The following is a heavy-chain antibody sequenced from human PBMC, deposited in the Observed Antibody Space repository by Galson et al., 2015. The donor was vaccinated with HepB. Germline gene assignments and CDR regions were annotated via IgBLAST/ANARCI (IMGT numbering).Heavy chain of an antibody. J-gene: IGHJ4*02. CDR3: ARRSFLDY. D-gene: IGHD1-26*01. V-gene: IGHV1-2*02. CDR2: VSPNKDGT. CDR1: GFTFNDYY. Sequence: SVKVSCKASGFTFNDYYIHWIRQAPGQGLEWVGWVSPNKDGTRYAQKFQGRITMTRDTSTRTVYMEMRNLRFDDTAVYYCARRSFLDYWGQGTLLTVSS.